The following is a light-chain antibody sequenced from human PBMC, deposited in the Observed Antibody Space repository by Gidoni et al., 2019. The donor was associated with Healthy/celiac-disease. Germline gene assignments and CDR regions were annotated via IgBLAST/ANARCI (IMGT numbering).Light chain of an antibody. CDR1: SSDVGSDNL. J-gene: IGLJ3*02. CDR2: EVS. Sequence: QSALTQPASVSGSPGQSITISCTGTSSDVGSDNLVSWYQQHPGKALKLMIYEVSKPPSAVSNRFSGSKSGNTASLTISGLQAEDEADYYCCSYAGSSTLVVGGGTKLTVL. CDR3: CSYAGSSTLV. V-gene: IGLV2-23*02.